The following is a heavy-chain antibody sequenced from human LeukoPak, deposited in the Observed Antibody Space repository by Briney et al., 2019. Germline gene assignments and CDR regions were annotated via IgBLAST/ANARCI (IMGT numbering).Heavy chain of an antibody. Sequence: GGSLRLSCAASGFTFSNAWMSWVRQAPGKGLEWVANIKQDGSEKYYVDSVKGRFTISRDNAKNSLYLQMNSLRAEDTAVYYCARDTTVTTVDFLSEFYYGMDVWGQGTTVTVSS. V-gene: IGHV3-7*01. J-gene: IGHJ6*02. CDR2: IKQDGSEK. CDR3: ARDTTVTTVDFLSEFYYGMDV. CDR1: GFTFSNAW. D-gene: IGHD4-17*01.